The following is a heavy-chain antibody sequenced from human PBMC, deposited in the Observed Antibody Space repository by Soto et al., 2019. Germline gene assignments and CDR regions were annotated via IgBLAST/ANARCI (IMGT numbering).Heavy chain of an antibody. V-gene: IGHV4-39*01. J-gene: IGHJ6*02. CDR3: AKGYSSGYGMDV. Sequence: SEPLSLTCAVSGGSIMSSSYYWGWNRQPPGKWLEWIGSIYYSGSTYYNPSLKSRVTISVDTSKNQFSLKLSSVTAADTAVYYCAKGYSSGYGMDVWGQGTTVTVSS. CDR1: GGSIMSSSYY. D-gene: IGHD6-19*01. CDR2: IYYSGST.